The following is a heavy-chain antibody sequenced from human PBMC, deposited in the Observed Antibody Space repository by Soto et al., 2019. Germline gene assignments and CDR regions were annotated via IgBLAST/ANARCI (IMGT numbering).Heavy chain of an antibody. J-gene: IGHJ4*02. CDR3: AKDFRPDGKYDLDY. CDR2: TLSDGGTK. D-gene: IGHD3-3*01. Sequence: EVQLLESGGGLVQPGGSLRLSCAASGFTFAGYAMNWVRQAPGRGLEWVAGTLSDGGTKYYADPVKGRFTISRDNSKNTRYMQMNRLRVDDTALYYGAKDFRPDGKYDLDYWGQGTLVVVPS. V-gene: IGHV3-23*01. CDR1: GFTFAGYA.